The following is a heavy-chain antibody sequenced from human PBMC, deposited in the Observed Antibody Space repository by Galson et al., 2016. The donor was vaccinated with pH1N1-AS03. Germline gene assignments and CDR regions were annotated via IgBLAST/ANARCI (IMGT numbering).Heavy chain of an antibody. V-gene: IGHV4-39*07. CDR1: GGSIGSEDFH. D-gene: IGHD2-2*02. CDR3: ARLHVAINWLDP. J-gene: IGHJ5*02. Sequence: SETLSLTCTVSGGSIGSEDFHWGWIRQPPGKGLEWIGLIYPSGSTHYSPSFQRRVSISVDTSKDQFSLRLFSVTAADTATYFCARLHVAINWLDPWGQGILVTVSS. CDR2: IYPSGST.